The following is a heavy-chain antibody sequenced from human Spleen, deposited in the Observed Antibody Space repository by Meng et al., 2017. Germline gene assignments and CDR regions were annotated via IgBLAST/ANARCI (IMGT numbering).Heavy chain of an antibody. CDR3: ARGGITVADPFDY. Sequence: SATLSLTCTVSGHSISSGYYWGWIRQPPGKGLEWIGSIYHSGSTYYNPSLKSRVTISVDTSKNQFSLKLSSVTAADTALYYCARGGITVADPFDYWGQGTLVTVSS. CDR1: GHSISSGYY. V-gene: IGHV4-38-2*02. D-gene: IGHD6-19*01. J-gene: IGHJ4*02. CDR2: IYHSGST.